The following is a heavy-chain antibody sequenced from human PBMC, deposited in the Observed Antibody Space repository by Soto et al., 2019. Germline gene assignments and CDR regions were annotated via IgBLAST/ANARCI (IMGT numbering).Heavy chain of an antibody. CDR2: IKSKTDGGTT. CDR3: AREFMTTVTYFDY. CDR1: GFTVTNAW. Sequence: GGSLRLSCAASGFTVTNAWMSWVRQAPGKGLEWVGRIKSKTDGGTTDFAAPVKGRFTIFRDDSKNSLYLQMSSLKTEDTAMYYCAREFMTTVTYFDYWGQGTLVTVSS. D-gene: IGHD4-17*01. V-gene: IGHV3-15*01. J-gene: IGHJ4*02.